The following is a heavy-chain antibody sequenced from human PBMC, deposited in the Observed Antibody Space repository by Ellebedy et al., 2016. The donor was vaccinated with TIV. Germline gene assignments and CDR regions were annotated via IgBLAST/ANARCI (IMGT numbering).Heavy chain of an antibody. D-gene: IGHD3-10*01. V-gene: IGHV2-26*01. CDR2: IFSDDEK. CDR1: GFSLSNTRMG. J-gene: IGHJ5*02. CDR3: ARYGSGTYYDYFDP. Sequence: SGPTLAKPTETLTLTCTVSGFSLSNTRMGVSWIRQPPGKALEWPAHIFSDDEKSYSTSLKSRLTISKDTSKSQVVLTMTNMDPVDTATYYCARYGSGTYYDYFDPWGQGTLVTVSS.